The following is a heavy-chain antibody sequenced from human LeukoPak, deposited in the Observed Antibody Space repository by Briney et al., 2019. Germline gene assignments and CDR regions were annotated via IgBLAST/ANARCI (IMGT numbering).Heavy chain of an antibody. CDR3: AREGYCSSTSCCTTSHY. Sequence: SQTLSLTCTVSGGSISSGSYYWSWIRQPAGKGLEWIGRIYTSGSTNYNPSLKSRVTISVDTSKNQFSLKLSSVTAADTAVYYCAREGYCSSTSCCTTSHYWGQGTLVTVSS. J-gene: IGHJ4*02. CDR1: GGSISSGSYY. CDR2: IYTSGST. V-gene: IGHV4-61*02. D-gene: IGHD2-2*02.